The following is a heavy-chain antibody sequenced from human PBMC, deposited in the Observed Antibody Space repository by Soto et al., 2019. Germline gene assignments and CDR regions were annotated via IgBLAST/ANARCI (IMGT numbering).Heavy chain of an antibody. CDR3: ATPPVVAATTPRDDAFDI. CDR1: GFTFSDYY. CDR2: ISSSGSTI. J-gene: IGHJ3*02. Sequence: GGSLRLSCAASGFTFSDYYMSWIRQAPGKGLEWVSYISSSGSTIYYADSVKGRFTISRDNAKNSLYLQMNSLRAEDTAVYYCATPPVVAATTPRDDAFDIWGQGTMVTVSS. D-gene: IGHD2-15*01. V-gene: IGHV3-11*01.